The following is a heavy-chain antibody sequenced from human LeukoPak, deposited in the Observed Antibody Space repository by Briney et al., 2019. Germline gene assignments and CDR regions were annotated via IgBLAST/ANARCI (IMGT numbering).Heavy chain of an antibody. Sequence: GASVKLSCKASGYTFTGYYMHWVRQAPGQGLEWMGWINPNSGGTNYAQKFQGRVTMTRDTSISTAYMELSRLRSDDTAVYYCARANYMVRGVTHFDYWGQGTLVTVSS. CDR2: INPNSGGT. V-gene: IGHV1-2*02. CDR3: ARANYMVRGVTHFDY. CDR1: GYTFTGYY. J-gene: IGHJ4*02. D-gene: IGHD3-10*01.